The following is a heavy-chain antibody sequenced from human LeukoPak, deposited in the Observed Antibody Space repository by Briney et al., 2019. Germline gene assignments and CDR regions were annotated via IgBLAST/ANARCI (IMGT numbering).Heavy chain of an antibody. Sequence: EGSLRLSCAASGFTFSSYAMSWVRQAPGKGLEWVSAISGSGGSTYYADSVKGRFTISRDNSKNTLFLQMNGLRAEDTAVYYCAKDARRTNGWYFFDYWGQGTLVTVSS. CDR3: AKDARRTNGWYFFDY. CDR1: GFTFSSYA. V-gene: IGHV3-23*01. D-gene: IGHD6-19*01. J-gene: IGHJ4*02. CDR2: ISGSGGST.